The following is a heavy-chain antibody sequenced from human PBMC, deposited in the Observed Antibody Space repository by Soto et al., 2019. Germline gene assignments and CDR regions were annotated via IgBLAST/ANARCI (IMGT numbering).Heavy chain of an antibody. D-gene: IGHD6-13*01. CDR2: IYPGDSDT. V-gene: IGHV5-51*01. CDR1: GYSFTNYW. CDR3: ARHEGIAAAGTV. Sequence: GGCLNISCNCSGYSFTNYWIGWVLQMPGKGLEWMGIIYPGDSDTRYRPSFQGQVTISADKSISNAYLQWNSLKASDTAMYYCARHEGIAAAGTVWGQGTLVTVSS. J-gene: IGHJ4*02.